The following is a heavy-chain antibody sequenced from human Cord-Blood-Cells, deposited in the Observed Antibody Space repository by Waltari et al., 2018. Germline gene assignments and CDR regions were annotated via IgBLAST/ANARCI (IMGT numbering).Heavy chain of an antibody. V-gene: IGHV4-38-2*01. J-gene: IGHJ2*01. Sequence: QVQLQESGPGLVKPSETLSLTCAVSGYSISSGYYWGWIRQPPGKGLEWIGSIYHSGDTDYNPSLKSRITISVDTSKNQFSLKLSSVTAAETAVYYCARAAVRREGGSYYRQQFFDLWGRGTLVTVSS. CDR3: ARAAVRREGGSYYRQQFFDL. D-gene: IGHD1-26*01. CDR2: IYHSGDT. CDR1: GYSISSGYY.